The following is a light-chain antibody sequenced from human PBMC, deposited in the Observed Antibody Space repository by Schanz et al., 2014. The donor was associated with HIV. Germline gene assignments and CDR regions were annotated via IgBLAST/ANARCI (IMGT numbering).Light chain of an antibody. V-gene: IGKV4-1*01. J-gene: IGKJ1*01. Sequence: DIVMTQSPDSLAVSLGERATINCKSSQSVLYNSNNKNYLAWYQQKPGQPPKLLIYWASTRKSGVPDRFSGIGSGSGTEFTLTISGLQPDDIATYYCQQYQSSSWTFGQGTKVEI. CDR3: QQYQSSSWT. CDR1: QSVLYNSNNKNY. CDR2: WAS.